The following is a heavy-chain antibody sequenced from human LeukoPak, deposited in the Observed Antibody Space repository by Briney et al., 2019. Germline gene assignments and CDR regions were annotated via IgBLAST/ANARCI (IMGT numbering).Heavy chain of an antibody. J-gene: IGHJ5*02. Sequence: SETLSLTCTVSGGSISSSSYYWGWIRQPPGKGLEWIGSIYYSGSTYYNPSLKSRVTISEDTSKNQFSLKLSSVTAADTAVYYCARALSGSYGWFDPWGQGTLVTVSS. CDR1: GGSISSSSYY. V-gene: IGHV4-39*07. CDR3: ARALSGSYGWFDP. CDR2: IYYSGST. D-gene: IGHD1-26*01.